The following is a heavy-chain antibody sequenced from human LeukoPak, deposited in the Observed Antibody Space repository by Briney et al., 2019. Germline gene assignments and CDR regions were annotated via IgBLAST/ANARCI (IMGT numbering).Heavy chain of an antibody. V-gene: IGHV3-7*01. CDR3: ARDVSVIATTPTNWFDS. J-gene: IGHJ5*01. Sequence: GGSLRLSCVASGFSFSSYWMTWVRQAPGKGLEWVANIREGGSEKYYVDSVKGRFTISRDNAKNSLYLQMNSLRAEDTAVYYCARDVSVIATTPTNWFDSWGQGTLVSVSS. CDR1: GFSFSSYW. CDR2: IREGGSEK. D-gene: IGHD2-21*01.